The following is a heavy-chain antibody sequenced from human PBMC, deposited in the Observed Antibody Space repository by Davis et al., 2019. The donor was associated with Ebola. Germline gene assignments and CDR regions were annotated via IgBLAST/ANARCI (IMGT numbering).Heavy chain of an antibody. D-gene: IGHD6-19*01. V-gene: IGHV3-33*01. J-gene: IGHJ4*02. Sequence: GESLKISCTTSGFAFSNFGMHWVRQAPGAGPEWIAVIWSDQRKLYGDSVRGRFTISRDNSKNTLYLQINSLRAEDTAVYYCARLVSYSSGWYDYFDYWGQGTVVTVSS. CDR2: IWSDQRK. CDR1: GFAFSNFG. CDR3: ARLVSYSSGWYDYFDY.